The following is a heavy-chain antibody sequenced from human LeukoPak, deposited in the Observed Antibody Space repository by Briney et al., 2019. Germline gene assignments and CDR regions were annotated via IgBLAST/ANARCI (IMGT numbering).Heavy chain of an antibody. CDR2: IYPRDGST. CDR3: ARDLRGYSYYYGMDV. Sequence: GASVKVSCKASGYTFTSNYIHWVRQAPGQGLEWMGMIYPRDGSTSYAQKFQGRVTVTRDTSTSTVHMELSGLRSEDTAVYYCARDLRGYSYYYGMDVWGQGTTVTVSS. CDR1: GYTFTSNY. V-gene: IGHV1-46*01. J-gene: IGHJ6*02. D-gene: IGHD5-12*01.